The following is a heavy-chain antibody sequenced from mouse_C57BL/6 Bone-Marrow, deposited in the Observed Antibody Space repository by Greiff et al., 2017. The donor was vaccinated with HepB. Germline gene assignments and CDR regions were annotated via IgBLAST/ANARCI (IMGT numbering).Heavy chain of an antibody. J-gene: IGHJ3*01. CDR1: GYAFTNYL. CDR3: ARDSSGSFAY. D-gene: IGHD3-2*02. Sequence: VQLQQSGAELVRPGTSVKVSCKASGYAFTNYLIEWVKQRPGQGLEWIGVINPGSGGTNYNEKFKGKATLTADKSSSTAYMQLSSLTSEDSAVYFCARDSSGSFAYWGQGTLVTVSA. CDR2: INPGSGGT. V-gene: IGHV1-54*01.